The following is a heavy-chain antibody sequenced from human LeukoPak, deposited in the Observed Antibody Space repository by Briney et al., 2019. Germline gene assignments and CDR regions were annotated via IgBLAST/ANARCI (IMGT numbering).Heavy chain of an antibody. Sequence: GESLKISCKGSGYSFSSYWIGWVRQMPGKGLEWMGIIYPGDSDTRYSPSFQGQVTISVDKSISTAYLQWSSLKASDTAMYYCARGGSAAVTYWYFDLWGRGTLVTVSS. CDR2: IYPGDSDT. CDR3: ARGGSAAVTYWYFDL. V-gene: IGHV5-51*01. J-gene: IGHJ2*01. D-gene: IGHD6-13*01. CDR1: GYSFSSYW.